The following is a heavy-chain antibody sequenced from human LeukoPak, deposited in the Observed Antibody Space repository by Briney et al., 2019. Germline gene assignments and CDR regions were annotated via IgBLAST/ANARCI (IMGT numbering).Heavy chain of an antibody. D-gene: IGHD3-10*01. J-gene: IGHJ3*02. V-gene: IGHV3-30-3*01. Sequence: GRSLRLSCAASGFTFSSYAMHWVRQAPGKGLEWVAVISYDGSNKYYADSVKGRFTISRDNSKNTLYLQMNSLRAEDTAVYYCARVALRFGELSLDAFDIWGQGTMVTVSS. CDR1: GFTFSSYA. CDR2: ISYDGSNK. CDR3: ARVALRFGELSLDAFDI.